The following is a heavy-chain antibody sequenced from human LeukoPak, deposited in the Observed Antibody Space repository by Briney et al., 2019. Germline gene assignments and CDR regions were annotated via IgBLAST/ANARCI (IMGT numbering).Heavy chain of an antibody. J-gene: IGHJ4*02. V-gene: IGHV3-48*04. CDR1: GFTFSHYS. CDR3: ARADTAMVIDY. Sequence: QPGGSLRLSCAASGFTFSHYSMNWVRQAPGKGLEWVSYISSSGSTIYYADSVKGRFTISRDNAKNSLYLQMNSLRAEDTAVYYCARADTAMVIDYWGQGTLVTVSS. CDR2: ISSSGSTI. D-gene: IGHD5-18*01.